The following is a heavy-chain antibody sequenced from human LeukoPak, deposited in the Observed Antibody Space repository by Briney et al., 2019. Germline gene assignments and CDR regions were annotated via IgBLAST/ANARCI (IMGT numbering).Heavy chain of an antibody. CDR3: ARISSLGNPPEFDP. Sequence: GGSLRLSCAASGFTFSSFAMSWVRQAPGKGLEWVSVISGRGDSTYYADSVKGRFTISRDNSKSTVYLQMNSLRAEDTAVYYCARISSLGNPPEFDPWGQGTLVTVSS. V-gene: IGHV3-23*01. CDR2: ISGRGDST. D-gene: IGHD2/OR15-2a*01. CDR1: GFTFSSFA. J-gene: IGHJ5*02.